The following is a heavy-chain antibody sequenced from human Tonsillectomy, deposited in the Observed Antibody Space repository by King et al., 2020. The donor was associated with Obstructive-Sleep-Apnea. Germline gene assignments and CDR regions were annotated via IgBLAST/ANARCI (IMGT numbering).Heavy chain of an antibody. CDR2: IIPILGIA. CDR1: GGTFSSYA. CDR3: ARGGGTSNTALNFDY. D-gene: IGHD5-18*01. J-gene: IGHJ4*02. Sequence: VQLVQSGAEVKKPGSSVKVSCKASGGTFSSYAISWVRQAPGQGLEWMGGIIPILGIANYAQKFQGRVTITADKSTSTAYMELSSLRSEEPAVYYCARGGGTSNTALNFDYWGQGTLVTVSS. V-gene: IGHV1-69*09.